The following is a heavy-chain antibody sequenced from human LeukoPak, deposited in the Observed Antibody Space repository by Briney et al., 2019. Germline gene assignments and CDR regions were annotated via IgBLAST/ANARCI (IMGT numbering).Heavy chain of an antibody. D-gene: IGHD2-2*01. J-gene: IGHJ4*02. CDR1: GFAVSTNY. V-gene: IGHV3-53*01. CDR3: ARSVAPAARLDY. Sequence: TGGSLRLSCAASGFAVSTNYMNWVRQAQGKGLEWVSAMYIDGGTYYADSVKGRFTISRDNSKNTLHLQMNSLRAEDTAVYYCARSVAPAARLDYWGQGTLVTVSS. CDR2: MYIDGGT.